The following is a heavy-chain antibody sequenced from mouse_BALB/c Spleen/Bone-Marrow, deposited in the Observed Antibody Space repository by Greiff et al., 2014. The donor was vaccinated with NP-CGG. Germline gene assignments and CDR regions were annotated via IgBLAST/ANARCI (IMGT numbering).Heavy chain of an antibody. J-gene: IGHJ4*01. CDR1: GYSITSDYA. CDR2: ISYSGST. V-gene: IGHV3-2*02. Sequence: VQLKHSGPGLVKPSQSLSLTCTVTGYSITSDYAWNWIRQFPGNKLEWMGYISYSGSTSYNPSLKSRISITRDTSKNQFFLQLNSVTTEDTATYYCASQDVYYYAMDYWGQGTSVTVSS. CDR3: ASQDVYYYAMDY. D-gene: IGHD3-2*02.